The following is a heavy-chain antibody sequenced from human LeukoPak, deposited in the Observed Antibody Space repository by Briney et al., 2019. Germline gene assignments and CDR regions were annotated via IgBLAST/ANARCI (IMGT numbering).Heavy chain of an antibody. CDR2: IKSKTDGGTT. CDR1: GFTFSNAW. J-gene: IGHJ4*02. CDR3: TTDFVVVTADPAGY. D-gene: IGHD2-21*02. Sequence: GGSLRLSCAASGFTFSNAWMSWVRQAPGKGLEWVGRIKSKTDGGTTDYAAPVKGRFTISRDDSKNTLYLQMNSLKTEDTAVYYCTTDFVVVTADPAGYWGQGALVTVSS. V-gene: IGHV3-15*01.